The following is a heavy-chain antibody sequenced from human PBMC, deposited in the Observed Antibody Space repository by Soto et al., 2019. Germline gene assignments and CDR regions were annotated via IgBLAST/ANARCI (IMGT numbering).Heavy chain of an antibody. CDR3: ARRRDSSSSDYFDF. CDR2: IYPGDSDT. D-gene: IGHD6-6*01. V-gene: IGHV5-51*01. Sequence: ESLKISCKGSGYSLTSYWVGWVRQMPGKGLEWMGIIYPGDSDTRYSPSFQGQVTISADKSISTAYLQWSSLKASDTTMYYCARRRDSSSSDYFDFWGQGTLVTVSS. CDR1: GYSLTSYW. J-gene: IGHJ4*02.